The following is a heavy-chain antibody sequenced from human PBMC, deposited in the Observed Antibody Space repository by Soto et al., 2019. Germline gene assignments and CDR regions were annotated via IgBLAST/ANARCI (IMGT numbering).Heavy chain of an antibody. CDR1: GYTFTGYY. Sequence: GASVKVSCKASGYTFTGYYMHWVRQAPGQGLEWMGWINPNSGTANYAQKFQGRVTITADKSTSTAYMELSSLRSEDTAVYYCARVHYGNIVVVVAATRNDAFDIWGQGTMVTVSS. CDR3: ARVHYGNIVVVVAATRNDAFDI. V-gene: IGHV1-2*02. D-gene: IGHD2-15*01. J-gene: IGHJ3*02. CDR2: INPNSGTA.